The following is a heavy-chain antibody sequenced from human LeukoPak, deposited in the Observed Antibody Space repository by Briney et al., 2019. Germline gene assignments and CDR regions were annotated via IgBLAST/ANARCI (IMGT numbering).Heavy chain of an antibody. V-gene: IGHV1-18*01. Sequence: ASVKVSRKASGYTFTSYGISWVRQAPGQGLEWMGWISAYSGNTNYAQKLQGRVTMTTDTSTSTAYMELRSLRSDDTAVYYCARGESYYDSSGYKLDYWGQGTLVTVSS. CDR3: ARGESYYDSSGYKLDY. CDR2: ISAYSGNT. J-gene: IGHJ4*02. CDR1: GYTFTSYG. D-gene: IGHD3-22*01.